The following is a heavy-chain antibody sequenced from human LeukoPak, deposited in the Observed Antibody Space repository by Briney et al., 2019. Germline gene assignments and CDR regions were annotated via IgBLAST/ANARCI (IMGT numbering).Heavy chain of an antibody. J-gene: IGHJ6*03. V-gene: IGHV4-39*07. CDR1: CGSISSSSYY. CDR2: ISYSGST. CDR3: ARGYCSGGSCYSYYYYNYMDV. Sequence: SSETLSLTYTVSCGSISSSSYYWGWIRQPPRKGLEWIGSISYSGSTYYNPSLKIRVTISVDTSKNQFSLKLSSVTAADTAVYYCARGYCSGGSCYSYYYYNYMDVWGKGTTVTVSS. D-gene: IGHD2-15*01.